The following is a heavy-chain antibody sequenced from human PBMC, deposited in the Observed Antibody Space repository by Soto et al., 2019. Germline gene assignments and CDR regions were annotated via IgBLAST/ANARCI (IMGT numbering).Heavy chain of an antibody. Sequence: SETLSLTCAVSGGSISSSNWWSWVRQPPGKGLEWIGEIYHSGSTNYNPSLKSRVTISVDKSKNQFSLKLSSVTAADTAVYYWARGKYIAAAGTGWFDPWGQGTLVTVPS. D-gene: IGHD6-13*01. CDR3: ARGKYIAAAGTGWFDP. CDR2: IYHSGST. CDR1: GGSISSSNW. V-gene: IGHV4-4*02. J-gene: IGHJ5*02.